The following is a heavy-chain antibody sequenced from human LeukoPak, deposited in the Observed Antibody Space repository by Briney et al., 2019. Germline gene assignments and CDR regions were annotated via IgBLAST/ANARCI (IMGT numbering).Heavy chain of an antibody. J-gene: IGHJ4*02. D-gene: IGHD3-3*01. CDR3: TTGDFWSGYYTD. V-gene: IGHV3-33*01. CDR2: IWYDGSNK. CDR1: GFTFSSYG. Sequence: GGSLRLSCAASGFTFSSYGMHWVRQAPGKGLEWVAVIWYDGSNKYYADSVKGRFTISRDNSKNTLYLQMNSLRAEDTAVYYCTTGDFWSGYYTDWGQGTLVTVSS.